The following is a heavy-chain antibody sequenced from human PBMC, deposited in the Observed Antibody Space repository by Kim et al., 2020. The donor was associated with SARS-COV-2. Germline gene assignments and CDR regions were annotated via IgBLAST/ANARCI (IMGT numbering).Heavy chain of an antibody. J-gene: IGHJ4*02. D-gene: IGHD1-26*01. Sequence: YADSVKGRFTIARDNSKNTLYLQMTSLRAEDTAIYYCAKRQVGTTDDYFDYWGQGTLVTVSS. V-gene: IGHV3-23*01. CDR3: AKRQVGTTDDYFDY.